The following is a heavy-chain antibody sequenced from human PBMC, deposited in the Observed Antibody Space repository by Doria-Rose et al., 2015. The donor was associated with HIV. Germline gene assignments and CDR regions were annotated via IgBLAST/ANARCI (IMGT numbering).Heavy chain of an antibody. Sequence: VQLVQSGGGLVGPGGSLRLSCATSGFTFSSHRLNWVRQDPGKVLEWVSSSSSTSAYIYYADSVRGRFTIYRDNARNSLYLQMDSLRAEDTAIYYCATGVTLDYWGQGTLVTVSS. J-gene: IGHJ4*02. D-gene: IGHD3-10*01. CDR2: SSSTSAYI. CDR3: ATGVTLDY. V-gene: IGHV3-21*01. CDR1: GFTFSSHR.